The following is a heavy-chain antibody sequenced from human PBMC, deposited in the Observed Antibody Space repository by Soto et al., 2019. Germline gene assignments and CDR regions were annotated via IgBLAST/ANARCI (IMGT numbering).Heavy chain of an antibody. Sequence: GGSLRLSCAASGFTFSSYAMSWVRQAPGKGLEWVSAFSGSGGSTYYADSVKGRFTISRDNSKNTLYLQMNSLRAEDTAVYYCAKDRATMIVVVITTRIDYWGQGTLVTVSS. CDR1: GFTFSSYA. J-gene: IGHJ4*02. V-gene: IGHV3-23*01. D-gene: IGHD3-22*01. CDR3: AKDRATMIVVVITTRIDY. CDR2: FSGSGGST.